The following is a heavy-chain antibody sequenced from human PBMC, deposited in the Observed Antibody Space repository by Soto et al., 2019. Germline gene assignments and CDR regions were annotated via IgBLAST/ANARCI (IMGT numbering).Heavy chain of an antibody. CDR3: ARGPDSGYDPEDYYYGMDV. J-gene: IGHJ6*02. D-gene: IGHD5-12*01. CDR1: GGTFSSYA. CDR2: IIPIFGTA. V-gene: IGHV1-69*13. Sequence: SVKVSCKASGGTFSSYAIIWVRQAPGQGLEWMGGIIPIFGTANYAQKFQGRVTITADESTSTAYMELSSLRSEDTAVYYCARGPDSGYDPEDYYYGMDVWGQGTTVTVSS.